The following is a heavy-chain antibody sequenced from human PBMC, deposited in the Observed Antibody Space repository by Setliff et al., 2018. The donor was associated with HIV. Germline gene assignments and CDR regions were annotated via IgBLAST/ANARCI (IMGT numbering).Heavy chain of an antibody. D-gene: IGHD3-3*01. CDR3: ARSPPTTFWSGYTYYYYMDV. CDR1: GYMFSSYG. Sequence: ASVKVSCKTSGYMFSSYGISWVRQATGQGLEWMGWMMPSSGNTGYAQKFQGRLTMTRNTSISTAYMELSGLISEDAAVYYCARSPPTTFWSGYTYYYYMDVWGKGTTVTVSS. V-gene: IGHV1-8*01. J-gene: IGHJ6*03. CDR2: MMPSSGNT.